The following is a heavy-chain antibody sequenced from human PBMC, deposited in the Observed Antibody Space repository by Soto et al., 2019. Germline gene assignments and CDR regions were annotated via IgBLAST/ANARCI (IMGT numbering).Heavy chain of an antibody. V-gene: IGHV3-30-3*01. Sequence: QVQLVESGGGVVQPGRSLRLSCAASGFTFSSYAMHWVRQAPGKGLEWVAVISYDGSNKYYADSVKGRFTISRDNSKNTLYLQMNSLRAEDTAVYYCAKGSRKYSSSWAVPAPQSYYYYGMDVWGQGTTVTVSS. CDR1: GFTFSSYA. CDR2: ISYDGSNK. J-gene: IGHJ6*02. CDR3: AKGSRKYSSSWAVPAPQSYYYYGMDV. D-gene: IGHD6-13*01.